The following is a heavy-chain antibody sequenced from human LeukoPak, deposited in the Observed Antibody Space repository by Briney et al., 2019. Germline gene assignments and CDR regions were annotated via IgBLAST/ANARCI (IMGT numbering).Heavy chain of an antibody. CDR2: ISDSGGST. CDR1: GFTFSSYG. D-gene: IGHD4-17*01. Sequence: PGGSLRLSCAASGFTFSSYGMSWVRQAPGKGLEWVSAISDSGGSTYYADSVKGRFTISRDNSKNTLYLQMNSLRAEDTAVYYCAKDLTVTEDWYFDLWGRGTLVTVSS. CDR3: AKDLTVTEDWYFDL. V-gene: IGHV3-23*01. J-gene: IGHJ2*01.